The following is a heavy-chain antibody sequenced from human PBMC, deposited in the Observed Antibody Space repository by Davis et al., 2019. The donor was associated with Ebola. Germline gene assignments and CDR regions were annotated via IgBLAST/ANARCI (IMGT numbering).Heavy chain of an antibody. CDR1: GGSISSYY. J-gene: IGHJ4*02. CDR3: ARGFLMVPGTAFPFDY. Sequence: PGGSLRFSCTVSGGSISSYYWSWIRQPPGKGLEWIGYIYYSGSTNYNPSLKSRVTISVDTSKNQFSLKLSSVTAADTAVYYCARGFLMVPGTAFPFDYWGQGTLVTVSS. CDR2: IYYSGST. V-gene: IGHV4-59*01. D-gene: IGHD1-1*01.